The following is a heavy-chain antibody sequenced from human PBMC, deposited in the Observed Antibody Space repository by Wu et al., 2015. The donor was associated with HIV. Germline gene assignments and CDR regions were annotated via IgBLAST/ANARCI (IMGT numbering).Heavy chain of an antibody. D-gene: IGHD6-19*01. V-gene: IGHV1-69*05. CDR3: ARGASSGWVFDY. CDR1: GGTFSSFS. CDR2: IIPLFESA. J-gene: IGHJ4*02. Sequence: VQLVQSGAEMKKPGSSVKLSCKASGGTFSSFSINWVRQAPGQGLEWAGGIIPLFESATYAPRFHGRAKITTDESTSTAYMELSSLRSEDTAVYYCARGASSGWVFDYWGQGTLVTVSS.